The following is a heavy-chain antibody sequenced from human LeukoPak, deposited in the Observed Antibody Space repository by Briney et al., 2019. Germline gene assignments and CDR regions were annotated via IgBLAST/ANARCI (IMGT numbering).Heavy chain of an antibody. Sequence: GGSLRLSCAASGFTFDDYAMHWVRQAPGKGLEWVSCISGSSSYIYYADSVKGRFTISRDNAKNSLFLQMNSLRAEDTAVYFCARATWDPNYYYYMDVWGKGTTVTISS. J-gene: IGHJ6*03. CDR2: ISGSSSYI. CDR3: ARATWDPNYYYYMDV. V-gene: IGHV3-21*01. CDR1: GFTFDDYA. D-gene: IGHD1-26*01.